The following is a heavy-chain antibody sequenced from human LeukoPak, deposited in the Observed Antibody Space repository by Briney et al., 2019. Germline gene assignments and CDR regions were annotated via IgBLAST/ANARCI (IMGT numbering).Heavy chain of an antibody. D-gene: IGHD3-16*02. CDR3: ARHIGGGIEDMDV. J-gene: IGHJ6*03. Sequence: SQTLSLTCTVSGGSISSGDYYWSWIRQPPGKGLEWIGYIYVTGNRYNPYLQSRVTISVDTSRNQFFLKMSSVTAAGTAVYYCARHIGGGIEDMDVWGKGTKVTVSS. CDR1: GGSISSGDYY. CDR2: IYVTGN. V-gene: IGHV4-30-4*01.